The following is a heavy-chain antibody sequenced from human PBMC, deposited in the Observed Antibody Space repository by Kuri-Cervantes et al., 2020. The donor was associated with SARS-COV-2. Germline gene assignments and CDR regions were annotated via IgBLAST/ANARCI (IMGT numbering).Heavy chain of an antibody. Sequence: ASVKVSCKASGYTFTSYDINWVRQATGQGLEWMGWMNPNSGNTGYAQKFQGRVTMTRNTSISTAYMELSSLRSEDTAVYYCARDGGYNWNYGVYYQYGMDVWGQGTTVTVSS. J-gene: IGHJ6*02. D-gene: IGHD1-7*01. CDR1: GYTFTSYD. V-gene: IGHV1-8*01. CDR3: ARDGGYNWNYGVYYQYGMDV. CDR2: MNPNSGNT.